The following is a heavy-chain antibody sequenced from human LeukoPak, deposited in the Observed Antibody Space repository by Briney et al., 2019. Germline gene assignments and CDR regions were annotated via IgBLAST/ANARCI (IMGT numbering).Heavy chain of an antibody. CDR2: IYYSGST. V-gene: IGHV4-59*01. CDR3: ATGKHPWGLAVAVGGWFDP. J-gene: IGHJ5*02. Sequence: SETLSLTCTVTGGSISSYYWSWIRQPPGKGLEWIGYIYYSGSTNYNPSLKSRVTISVDTSKNQSSLQLSSVTAADTAVYYCATGKHPWGLAVAVGGWFDPWGQGTLVTVSS. CDR1: GGSISSYY. D-gene: IGHD6-19*01.